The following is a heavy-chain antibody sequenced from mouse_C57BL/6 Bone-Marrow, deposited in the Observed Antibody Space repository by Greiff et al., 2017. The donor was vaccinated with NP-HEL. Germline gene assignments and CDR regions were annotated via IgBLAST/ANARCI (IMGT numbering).Heavy chain of an antibody. V-gene: IGHV1-72*01. CDR1: GYTFTSYW. CDR2: IDPHSGGT. CDR3: ARGDYSNYVRYAMDY. D-gene: IGHD2-5*01. J-gene: IGHJ4*01. Sequence: QVQLQQPGAELVKPGASVKLSCKASGYTFTSYWMHWVKQRPGRGLEWIGRIDPHSGGTKYNEKFKSKATLTVDKPSSTAYMQLSSLTSDDSAVYYCARGDYSNYVRYAMDYWGQGTSVTVSS.